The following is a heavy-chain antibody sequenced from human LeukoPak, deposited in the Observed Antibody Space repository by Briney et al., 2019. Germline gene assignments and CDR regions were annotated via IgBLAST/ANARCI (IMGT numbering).Heavy chain of an antibody. CDR3: ARDREWEQGAFDI. CDR2: INPNSGGT. CDR1: GGTFSSYA. V-gene: IGHV1-2*02. J-gene: IGHJ3*02. D-gene: IGHD1-26*01. Sequence: AASVKVSCKASGGTFSSYAISWVRQAPGQGLEWMGWINPNSGGTNYAQKFQGRVTMTRDTSISTAYMELSRLRSDDTAVYYCARDREWEQGAFDIWGQGTMVTVSS.